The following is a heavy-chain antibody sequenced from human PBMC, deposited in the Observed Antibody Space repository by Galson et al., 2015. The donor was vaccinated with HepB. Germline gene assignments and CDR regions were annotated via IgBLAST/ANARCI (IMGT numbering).Heavy chain of an antibody. J-gene: IGHJ4*02. D-gene: IGHD2-15*01. CDR2: ISSSSSYI. Sequence: SLRLSCAASGFTFSSYSMNWVRQAPGKGLEWVSSISSSSSYIYYADSVKGRFTISRDNAKNSLYLQMNSLRAEDTAVYYCAIFSTELYCSGGSCYFDYWGQGTLVTVSS. CDR3: AIFSTELYCSGGSCYFDY. V-gene: IGHV3-21*01. CDR1: GFTFSSYS.